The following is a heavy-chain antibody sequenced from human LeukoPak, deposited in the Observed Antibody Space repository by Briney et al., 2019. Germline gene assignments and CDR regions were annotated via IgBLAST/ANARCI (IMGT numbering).Heavy chain of an antibody. CDR2: INHSGST. CDR1: GGSFSGYY. Sequence: SETLSLTCAVYGGSFSGYYWSWIRQPPGKGLEWIGEINHSGSTNYNPSLKSRVTISVDRSKNQFSLKLSSVTAADTAVYYCARAEGPNYYFDYWGQGTLVTVSS. J-gene: IGHJ4*02. CDR3: ARAEGPNYYFDY. V-gene: IGHV4-34*01.